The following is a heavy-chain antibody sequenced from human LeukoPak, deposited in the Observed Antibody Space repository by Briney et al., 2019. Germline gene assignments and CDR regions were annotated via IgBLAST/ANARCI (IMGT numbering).Heavy chain of an antibody. Sequence: SETLSLTCTVSGGSISSSSYYWDWIRQPPGKGLEWIGSIYYSGSTYYNPSLKSRVTISVDTSKNQFSLKLSSVTAADTAVYYCARGDYGDYNFDYWGQGTLVTVSS. CDR3: ARGDYGDYNFDY. J-gene: IGHJ4*02. D-gene: IGHD4-17*01. CDR2: IYYSGST. V-gene: IGHV4-39*07. CDR1: GGSISSSSYY.